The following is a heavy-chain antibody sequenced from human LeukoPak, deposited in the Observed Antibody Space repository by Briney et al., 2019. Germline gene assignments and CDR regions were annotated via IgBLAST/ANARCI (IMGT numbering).Heavy chain of an antibody. J-gene: IGHJ4*02. Sequence: GGSLRLSCAASGFTFSYYWMHWVRQAPGKGLVWVSRINPDGSSTSYADSVKGRFTISRDNAKNTLYLQMNNPRADDTAVYHCASDLTGYNGYWGQGTLVTVSS. D-gene: IGHD5-24*01. CDR3: ASDLTGYNGY. CDR1: GFTFSYYW. CDR2: INPDGSST. V-gene: IGHV3-74*01.